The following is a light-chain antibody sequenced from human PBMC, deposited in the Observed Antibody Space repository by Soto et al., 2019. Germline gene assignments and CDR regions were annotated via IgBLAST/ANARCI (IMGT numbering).Light chain of an antibody. J-gene: IGLJ1*01. CDR2: GVS. V-gene: IGLV2-14*01. CDR3: SSYTNTATLDYV. Sequence: QSALTQPASVSGSPGQSITISCTGTSSDVGGYNYVSWYQQHPGKAPKLMIYGVSNRPSGVSDRFSGSKSGNTASLTISGLQAEDEADYYCSSYTNTATLDYVFGTATKVTVL. CDR1: SSDVGGYNY.